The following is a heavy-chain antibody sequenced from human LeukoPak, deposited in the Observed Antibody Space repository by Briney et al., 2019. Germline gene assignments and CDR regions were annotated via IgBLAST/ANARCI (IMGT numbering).Heavy chain of an antibody. D-gene: IGHD3/OR15-3a*01. Sequence: ASVKVSCKASGYTFTSYGISWVRQAPGQGLEWMGGIIPIFGTANYAQKFQGRVTITADESTSTAYMELSSLRSEDTAVYYCARGYPLDWNYFDYWGQGTLVTVSS. CDR1: GYTFTSYG. J-gene: IGHJ4*02. V-gene: IGHV1-69*13. CDR3: ARGYPLDWNYFDY. CDR2: IIPIFGTA.